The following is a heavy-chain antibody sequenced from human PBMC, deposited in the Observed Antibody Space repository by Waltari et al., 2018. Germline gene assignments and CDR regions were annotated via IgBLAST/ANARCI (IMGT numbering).Heavy chain of an antibody. Sequence: EVHLVESGGGLVQPGGSLRLSCAVPGFTFSDYGTHWVRPAPGKGLVWVSRINNDGRSTSYADSMKGRFTVSRDNAKNTLYLQMNSLTVDDTAVYYCAKDQWFGAWGQGTLVTVSS. CDR1: GFTFSDYG. CDR3: AKDQWFGA. J-gene: IGHJ5*02. V-gene: IGHV3-74*01. CDR2: INNDGRST.